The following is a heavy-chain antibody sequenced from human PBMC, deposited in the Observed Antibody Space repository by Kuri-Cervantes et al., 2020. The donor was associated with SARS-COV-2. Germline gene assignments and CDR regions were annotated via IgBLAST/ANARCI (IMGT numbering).Heavy chain of an antibody. CDR3: ARETKQLLRRTYASNYYYYMDV. CDR2: IIQIFGIT. D-gene: IGHD6-19*01. J-gene: IGHJ6*03. V-gene: IGHV1-69*13. Sequence: SVKVSCKTSGGTFNNYAMSWARQAPGQGLEWMGGIIQIFGITNYAQKFQGRLTLTADESSATAYMELSSLDSEDTAVYYCARETKQLLRRTYASNYYYYMDVWGKGTTVTVSS. CDR1: GGTFNNYA.